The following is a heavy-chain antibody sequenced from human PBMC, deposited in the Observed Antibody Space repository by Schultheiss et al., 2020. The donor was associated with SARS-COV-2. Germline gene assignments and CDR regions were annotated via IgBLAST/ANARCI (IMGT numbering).Heavy chain of an antibody. D-gene: IGHD3-3*01. Sequence: GESLKISCAASGFTFSSYAMSWVRQAPGKGLEWVSAISGSGGSTYYADSVKGRFTISRDNSKNTLYLQMNSLRAEDTAVYYCAKGIRITIFGVVIIGAFDIWGQGTMVTVSS. CDR1: GFTFSSYA. V-gene: IGHV3-23*01. CDR2: ISGSGGST. J-gene: IGHJ3*02. CDR3: AKGIRITIFGVVIIGAFDI.